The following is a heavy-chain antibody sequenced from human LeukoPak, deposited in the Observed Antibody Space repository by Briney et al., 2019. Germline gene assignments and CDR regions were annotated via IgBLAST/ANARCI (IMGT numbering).Heavy chain of an antibody. Sequence: GGSLRLSCAASGFTFSSYGMHWVRQAPGKGLEWVAVLSYDGSNKYYADSVKGRFTISRDNSKNTLFLQMNSLRAEDTAVYYCAKDVAIAVAGSYAFDIWGQGTMVTVSS. CDR3: AKDVAIAVAGSYAFDI. J-gene: IGHJ3*02. CDR2: LSYDGSNK. V-gene: IGHV3-30*18. D-gene: IGHD6-19*01. CDR1: GFTFSSYG.